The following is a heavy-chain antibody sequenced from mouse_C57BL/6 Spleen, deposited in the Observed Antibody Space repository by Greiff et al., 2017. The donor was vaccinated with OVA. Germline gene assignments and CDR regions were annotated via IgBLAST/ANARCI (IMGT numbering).Heavy chain of an antibody. Sequence: EVHLVESGGGLVKPGGSLKLSCAASGFTFSSYTMSWVRQTPEKRLEWVATISGGGGNTYYPDSVKGRFTISRDNAKNTLYLQMSSLRSEDTALYYCARTAPFAYWGQGTLVTVSA. CDR2: ISGGGGNT. V-gene: IGHV5-9*01. D-gene: IGHD3-1*01. CDR3: ARTAPFAY. CDR1: GFTFSSYT. J-gene: IGHJ3*01.